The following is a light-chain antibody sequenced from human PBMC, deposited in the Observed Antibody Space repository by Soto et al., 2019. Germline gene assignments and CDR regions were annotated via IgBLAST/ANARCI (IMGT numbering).Light chain of an antibody. Sequence: EIVMTQSPATLSVSPGERATLSCWASHSVTTHLAWFQQRPGQTPRPLIYDASTRAPGIPARFSGRGSGADFTLTISSLEPEDFAVYYCQQRSDSITFGQGTRLEIK. CDR2: DAS. CDR3: QQRSDSIT. CDR1: HSVTTH. V-gene: IGKV3-11*01. J-gene: IGKJ5*01.